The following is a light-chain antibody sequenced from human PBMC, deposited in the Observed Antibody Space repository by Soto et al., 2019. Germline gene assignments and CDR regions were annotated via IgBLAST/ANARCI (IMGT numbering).Light chain of an antibody. V-gene: IGLV4-60*03. CDR3: ATWDSKKWV. CDR1: SGHRSYT. Sequence: QLVLTQSSSASASLGSSVKLTCTLSSGHRSYTIAWHQQQPGKAPRYLMKLEGSGNNNKGSGVPDRFSGSSAGADRYRTISSIQSEVEADCWCATWDSKKWVFGGGAKLTVL. CDR2: LEGSGNN. J-gene: IGLJ3*02.